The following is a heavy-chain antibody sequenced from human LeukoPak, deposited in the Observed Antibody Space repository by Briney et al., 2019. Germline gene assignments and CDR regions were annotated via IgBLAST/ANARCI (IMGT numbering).Heavy chain of an antibody. V-gene: IGHV3-23*01. J-gene: IGHJ6*03. Sequence: PGGSLRLSCAASGFTFSSYAMSWVRQAPGKGLEWVSAISGSGGSTYYADSVKGRFTISRDNSKNTLYLQMNSLRAEDTAVYYCAKVGKRHSYYYYMDVWGKGTTVTVSS. D-gene: IGHD1-26*01. CDR3: AKVGKRHSYYYYMDV. CDR2: ISGSGGST. CDR1: GFTFSSYA.